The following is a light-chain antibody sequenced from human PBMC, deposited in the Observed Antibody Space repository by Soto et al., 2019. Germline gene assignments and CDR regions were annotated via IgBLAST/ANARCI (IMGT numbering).Light chain of an antibody. Sequence: EIVLTQSPATLSLSPGERATLSCRASQSVSRYFAWYQQKPGQAPRLLIYDASNRASGIPARFSGSGSGTYFTLTIDSLEPEDFAVYYCQQRRDWPLTFGGGTRVDVK. CDR2: DAS. J-gene: IGKJ4*01. V-gene: IGKV3-11*01. CDR1: QSVSRY. CDR3: QQRRDWPLT.